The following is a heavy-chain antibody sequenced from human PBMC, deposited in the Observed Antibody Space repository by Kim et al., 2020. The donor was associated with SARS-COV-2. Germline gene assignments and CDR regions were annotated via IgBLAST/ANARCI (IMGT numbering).Heavy chain of an antibody. CDR1: GYTFTSYG. J-gene: IGHJ3*02. CDR3: ARGTREGYYYGSGRVSAFDS. V-gene: IGHV1-18*04. CDR2: ISAYNGNT. Sequence: ASVKVSCKASGYTFTSYGISWVRQAPGQGLEWMGWISAYNGNTNYAQKLQGRVTMTTDTSTSTAYMELRSLRSDDTAVYYCARGTREGYYYGSGRVSAFDSWGQGTMVTVSS. D-gene: IGHD3-10*01.